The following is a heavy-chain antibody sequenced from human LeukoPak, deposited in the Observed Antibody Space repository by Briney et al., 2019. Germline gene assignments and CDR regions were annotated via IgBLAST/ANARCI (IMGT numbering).Heavy chain of an antibody. J-gene: IGHJ6*02. CDR2: INSDGSST. V-gene: IGHV3-74*01. D-gene: IGHD3-3*01. CDR1: GFTFSSYW. Sequence: GGSLRLSCAASGFTFSSYWMHWVRQAPGKGLVWVSRINSDGSSTSYADSVRGRFTISRDNAKNTLYPQMNSLRAEDTAVYYCARERGSGYGMDVWGQGTTVTVSS. CDR3: ARERGSGYGMDV.